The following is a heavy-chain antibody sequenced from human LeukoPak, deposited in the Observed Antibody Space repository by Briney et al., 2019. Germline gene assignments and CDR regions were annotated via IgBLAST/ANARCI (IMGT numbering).Heavy chain of an antibody. CDR2: ISSSSSYI. J-gene: IGHJ6*03. CDR1: GFTFSSYS. V-gene: IGHV3-21*01. Sequence: GGSLRLSCAASGFTFSSYSMNWVRQAPGKGLEWVSSISSSSSYICYADSVKGRFTISRDNAKNSLYLQMNSLRAEDTAVYYCARAFSSGYYGYYYYYMDVWGKGTTVTVSS. D-gene: IGHD3-22*01. CDR3: ARAFSSGYYGYYYYYMDV.